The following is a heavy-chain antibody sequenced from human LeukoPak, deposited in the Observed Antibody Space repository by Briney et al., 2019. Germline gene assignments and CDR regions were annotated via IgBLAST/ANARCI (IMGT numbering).Heavy chain of an antibody. Sequence: PSETLSLTCTVSGGSIRNYYWSWIRQPPGKGLEWIGYIYYSGSTNYNPSLKSRVTISVDTSKNQFSLKLSSVTAADTAVYYCARVRGYSDYYYYMDVWGKGTTVTISS. V-gene: IGHV4-59*01. J-gene: IGHJ6*03. CDR1: GGSIRNYY. CDR2: IYYSGST. CDR3: ARVRGYSDYYYYMDV. D-gene: IGHD5-12*01.